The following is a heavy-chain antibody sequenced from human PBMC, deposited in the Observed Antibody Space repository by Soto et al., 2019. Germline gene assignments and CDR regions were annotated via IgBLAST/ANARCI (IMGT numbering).Heavy chain of an antibody. Sequence: AASVKVSCKASGYIFTAYSMHWVRQAPGQGLEWMGVVNPSGGSTNSAQNFKGRVTMTRDTSTSTVYMDLSSLTSEDTAVYYCAREENCSDGICYSEYFHRWGQGTLVTVSS. V-gene: IGHV1-46*01. D-gene: IGHD2-15*01. J-gene: IGHJ1*01. CDR3: AREENCSDGICYSEYFHR. CDR2: VNPSGGST. CDR1: GYIFTAYS.